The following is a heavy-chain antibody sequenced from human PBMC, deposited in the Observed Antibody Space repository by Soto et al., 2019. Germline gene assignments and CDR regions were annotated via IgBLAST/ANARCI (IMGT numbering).Heavy chain of an antibody. CDR1: GFTFSSYD. V-gene: IGHV3-13*01. D-gene: IGHD1-26*01. Sequence: EVQLVESGGGLVQPGGSLRLSCAASGFTFSSYDMHWVRQATGKGLEWVSAIGTAGDTYYPGSVKGRFTITRENAKNSLYLQMNSLRAEDTAVYYCARVTPPVGGSYYWWYFDLWGRGTLVTVSS. CDR2: IGTAGDT. CDR3: ARVTPPVGGSYYWWYFDL. J-gene: IGHJ2*01.